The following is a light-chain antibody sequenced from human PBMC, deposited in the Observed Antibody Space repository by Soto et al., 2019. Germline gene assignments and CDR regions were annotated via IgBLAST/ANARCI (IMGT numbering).Light chain of an antibody. J-gene: IGKJ4*01. CDR3: QQYNNWPRT. CDR1: QSISST. Sequence: EIVMTQSPATLSLSPGERATLSCRASQSISSTLAWYQQKPGQAPRILIYGGSTRATDIPDRFSGSGSGTEFTLTISGLQSEDFAVYYCQQYNNWPRTFGGGTKVEI. CDR2: GGS. V-gene: IGKV3-15*01.